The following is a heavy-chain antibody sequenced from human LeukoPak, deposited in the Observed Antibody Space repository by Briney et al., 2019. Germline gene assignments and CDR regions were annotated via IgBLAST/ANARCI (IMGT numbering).Heavy chain of an antibody. CDR2: IYYSGSST. J-gene: IGHJ6*02. Sequence: PSETLSLTCTVSGGFMSGFFWTWIRQPPGRELEWIGSIYYSGSSTKYNPSLKSRVTISVDTSKSQFSLNLNSATAADTAVYYCARTSRHFYGSGTNLTPWPAGMDVWGQGTTVTVSS. V-gene: IGHV4-59*01. CDR1: GGFMSGFF. D-gene: IGHD3-10*01. CDR3: ARTSRHFYGSGTNLTPWPAGMDV.